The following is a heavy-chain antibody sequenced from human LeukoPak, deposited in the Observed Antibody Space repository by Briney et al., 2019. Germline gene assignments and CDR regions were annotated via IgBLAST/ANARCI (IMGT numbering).Heavy chain of an antibody. J-gene: IGHJ5*02. CDR2: IYHSGST. CDR1: GYSISSGYY. D-gene: IGHD3-22*01. Sequence: SETLSLTCAVSGYSISSGYYWGWIRQPPRRGLEWIGSIYHSGSTYYNPSLKSRVTISVDTSKNQFSLKLSSVTAADTAVYYCARESYYYDSSGYPNWFYPWGQGTLVTVSS. CDR3: ARESYYYDSSGYPNWFYP. V-gene: IGHV4-38-2*02.